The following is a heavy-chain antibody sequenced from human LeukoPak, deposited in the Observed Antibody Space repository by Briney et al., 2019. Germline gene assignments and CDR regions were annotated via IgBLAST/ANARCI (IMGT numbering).Heavy chain of an antibody. CDR2: INHSGST. CDR1: GGSFSGYY. J-gene: IGHJ5*02. CDR3: ARGGGMRYYYGSGSPYKT. Sequence: SETLSLTCAVYGGSFSGYYWSWIRQPPGKGLEWIGEINHSGSTNYNPSLKSRVTISVDTSKNQFSLKLRSVTAADTAVYYCARGGGMRYYYGSGSPYKTWGQGTLVTVSS. D-gene: IGHD3-10*01. V-gene: IGHV4-34*01.